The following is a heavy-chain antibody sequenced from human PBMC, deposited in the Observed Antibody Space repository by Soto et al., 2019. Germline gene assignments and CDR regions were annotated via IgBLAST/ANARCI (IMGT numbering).Heavy chain of an antibody. V-gene: IGHV1-18*04. J-gene: IGHJ6*02. Sequence: ASVKVSCKASGYTFTSYGISWVRQAPGQGLEWMGWISAYNGNTNYAQKLQGRVTMTTDTSTSTAYMELRSLRSDDTAVYYCARVSDGSGSHDYYYGMDVWGQGTTVTVSS. CDR2: ISAYNGNT. CDR3: ARVSDGSGSHDYYYGMDV. D-gene: IGHD3-10*01. CDR1: GYTFTSYG.